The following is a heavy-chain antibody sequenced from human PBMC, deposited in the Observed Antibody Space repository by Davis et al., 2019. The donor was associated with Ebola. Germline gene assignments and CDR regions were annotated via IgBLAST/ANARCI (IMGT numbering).Heavy chain of an antibody. D-gene: IGHD2-15*01. CDR1: GGSISSGDYY. CDR3: AVALSYYYYSMDV. J-gene: IGHJ6*02. V-gene: IGHV4-30-4*01. CDR2: IYYSGST. Sequence: PSETLSLTCTVSGGSISSGDYYWSWIRQPPGKGLEWIGYIYYSGSTYYNPSLKSRVTISVDTSKNQFSLKLSSVTAADTAVYYCAVALSYYYYSMDVWGQGTTVTVSS.